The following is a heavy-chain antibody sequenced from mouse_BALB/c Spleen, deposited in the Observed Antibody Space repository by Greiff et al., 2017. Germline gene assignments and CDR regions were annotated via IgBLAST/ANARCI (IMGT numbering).Heavy chain of an antibody. D-gene: IGHD1-2*01. V-gene: IGHV14-3*02. CDR1: GFNINDTY. Sequence: EVQLQQSGAGLVKPGASVKLSCTASGFNINDTYMYWVQQSPEQGLEWVGRIDPANGNTKYHPKFQGQGTITADTSTNTAYLQLSSLTSEDTAVYYCAREGELRRAWFAYWGQGTLVTVSA. CDR2: IDPANGNT. CDR3: AREGELRRAWFAY. J-gene: IGHJ3*01.